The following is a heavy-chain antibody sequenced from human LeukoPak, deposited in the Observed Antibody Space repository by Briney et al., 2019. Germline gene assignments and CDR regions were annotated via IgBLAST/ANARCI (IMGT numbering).Heavy chain of an antibody. V-gene: IGHV3-23*01. Sequence: SGGSLRLSCAASGFTFSSYDMHWVRQAPGKGLEWVSSISNDGDRTYYGDSVKGRFTISRAISKNTLYLQMNSLRVDDTAAYYCVKRSGRGTFYFASWGQGALVTVSS. CDR3: VKRSGRGTFYFAS. J-gene: IGHJ4*02. D-gene: IGHD1-1*01. CDR2: ISNDGDRT. CDR1: GFTFSSYD.